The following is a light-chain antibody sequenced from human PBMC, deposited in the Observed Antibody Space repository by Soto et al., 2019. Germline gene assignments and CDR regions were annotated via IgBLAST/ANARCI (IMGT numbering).Light chain of an antibody. CDR2: DND. Sequence: QSVLTQPPSVSAAPGQKVAISCSGSRSTIGNNFVSWYQQLPGTAPKLLIYDNDKRPSGIPDRFSGSKSGTSATLGITGLQTGDAADYYCETWDSSLGAGVFGGGTKLTVL. J-gene: IGLJ3*02. V-gene: IGLV1-51*01. CDR3: ETWDSSLGAGV. CDR1: RSTIGNNF.